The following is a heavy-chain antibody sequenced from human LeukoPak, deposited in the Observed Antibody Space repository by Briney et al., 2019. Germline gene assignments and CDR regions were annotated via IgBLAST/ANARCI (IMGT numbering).Heavy chain of an antibody. D-gene: IGHD2-15*01. CDR1: GGSFSGYY. CDR3: ARAIGYCSGGSCFDDY. CDR2: INHSGST. J-gene: IGHJ4*02. V-gene: IGHV4-34*01. Sequence: SETLSLTCAVCGGSFSGYYWSWIRQPPGKGLEWIGEINHSGSTNYNPSLKSRVTISVDTSKNQFSLKLSSVTAADTAVYYCARAIGYCSGGSCFDDYWGQGTLVTVSS.